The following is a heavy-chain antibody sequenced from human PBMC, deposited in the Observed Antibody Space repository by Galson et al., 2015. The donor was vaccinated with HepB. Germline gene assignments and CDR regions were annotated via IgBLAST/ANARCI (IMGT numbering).Heavy chain of an antibody. CDR3: ARDSSGWLSRNYFDY. CDR2: INPHSGGT. J-gene: IGHJ4*02. D-gene: IGHD6-19*01. CDR1: GYTFTDYF. Sequence: SVKVSCKASGYTFTDYFLHWVRQAPGQGPEWMGRINPHSGGTNLAQKFQGRVIMTRDTSINTAYMELGRLTSDDTAVYYCARDSSGWLSRNYFDYWGQGTLVTVSS. V-gene: IGHV1-2*02.